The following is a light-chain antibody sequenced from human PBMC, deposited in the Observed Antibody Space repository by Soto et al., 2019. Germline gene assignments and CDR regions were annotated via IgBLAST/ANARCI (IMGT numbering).Light chain of an antibody. Sequence: STLSASXGDRVTITCRASQSISSWLAWYQQKPGKAPKLLIYDASSLESGVPSRFSGSGSGTEFTLTISSLQPDDFATYYCQQYNSYSGTFGQGTKVDVK. CDR3: QQYNSYSGT. V-gene: IGKV1-5*01. J-gene: IGKJ1*01. CDR2: DAS. CDR1: QSISSW.